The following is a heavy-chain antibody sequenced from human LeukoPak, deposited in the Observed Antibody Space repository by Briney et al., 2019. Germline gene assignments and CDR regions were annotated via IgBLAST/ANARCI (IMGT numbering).Heavy chain of an antibody. CDR1: GGSISSSSYY. CDR2: IYYSGST. V-gene: IGHV4-39*02. J-gene: IGHJ3*02. D-gene: IGHD1-26*01. CDR3: AREKWELRQSAFDI. Sequence: SETLSLTCTVSGGSISSSSYYRGWIRQPPGKGLEWIGSIYYSGSTYYNPSLKSRVTISVDTSKNQFSLKLSSVTAADTAVYYCAREKWELRQSAFDIWGQGTMVTVSS.